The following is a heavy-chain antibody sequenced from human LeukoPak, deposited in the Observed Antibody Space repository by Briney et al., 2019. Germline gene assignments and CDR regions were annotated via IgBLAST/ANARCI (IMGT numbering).Heavy chain of an antibody. Sequence: PGGSLRLSCAVSGFTFDDYSMHCVRQPPGKGLEWVSGISWNSGRISYADSVTGPFTLSRHNAKQSLYLQPTSQRAAETSLYYCAKDISESGWLGYWGQGTLVTVSS. CDR3: AKDISESGWLGY. CDR1: GFTFDDYS. CDR2: ISWNSGRI. V-gene: IGHV3-9*01. J-gene: IGHJ4*02. D-gene: IGHD6-19*01.